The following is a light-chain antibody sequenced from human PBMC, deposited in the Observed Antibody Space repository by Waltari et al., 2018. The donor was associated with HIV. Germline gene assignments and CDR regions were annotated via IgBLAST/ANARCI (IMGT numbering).Light chain of an antibody. J-gene: IGLJ3*02. CDR1: SFNIGARFD. CDR2: GST. V-gene: IGLV1-40*01. CDR3: QSYDNSPSAWV. Sequence: QYALTQPPSVSGAPGQRVTISCSGHSFNIGARFDVPWYHRVPGAAPKLLISGSTNRPSGVPDRFSGSTSGASASLTISELQTEDEGDYFCQSYDNSPSAWVFGTGTTLTVL.